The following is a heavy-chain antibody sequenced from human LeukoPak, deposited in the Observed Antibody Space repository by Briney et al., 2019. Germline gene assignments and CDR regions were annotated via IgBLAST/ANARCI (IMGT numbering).Heavy chain of an antibody. J-gene: IGHJ6*02. CDR3: ARAVYYYGMDV. Sequence: PGGSLRLSCAASGLTFSSHWMHWVRHAPGKGLVWVSRITNDGSSTTYADSVKGRFTISRDNAKNMLYLQVNSLRAEDTAVYYCARAVYYYGMDVWGQGTTVTVSS. V-gene: IGHV3-74*01. CDR1: GLTFSSHW. CDR2: ITNDGSST.